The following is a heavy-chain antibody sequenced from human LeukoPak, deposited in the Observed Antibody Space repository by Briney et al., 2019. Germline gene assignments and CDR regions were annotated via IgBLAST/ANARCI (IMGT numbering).Heavy chain of an antibody. Sequence: SETLSLTCAVSGYSISSGSYWGWIRQPPGKGLEWIGCIYHSGSTYYNPSLKSRVTISVDTSKNQFSLNLSSVTAADTAVYYCARGWGPYYENSVADYWGQGTLVTVSS. D-gene: IGHD3-22*01. CDR3: ARGWGPYYENSVADY. J-gene: IGHJ4*02. CDR1: GYSISSGSY. CDR2: IYHSGST. V-gene: IGHV4-38-2*01.